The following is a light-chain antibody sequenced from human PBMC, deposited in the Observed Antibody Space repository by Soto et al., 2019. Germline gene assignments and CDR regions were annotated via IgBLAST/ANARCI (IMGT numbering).Light chain of an antibody. V-gene: IGKV1-5*03. CDR3: QQYKAYSWT. CDR2: HAS. CDR1: HSISSW. J-gene: IGKJ1*01. Sequence: DIQMTQSPSTLSASVGDRVTITCRASHSISSWLAWYRQKPGEAPKLLIYHASNLESGVPSRFSGSGSGTEFTLTISSLQPDDFATYYCQQYKAYSWTFGPGTKVEI.